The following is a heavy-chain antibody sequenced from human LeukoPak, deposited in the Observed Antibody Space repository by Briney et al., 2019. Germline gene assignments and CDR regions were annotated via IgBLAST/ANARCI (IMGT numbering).Heavy chain of an antibody. CDR1: GGSISSSSYY. CDR2: IYYSGST. Sequence: SETLSLTCTVSGGSISSSSYYWGWIRQPPGKGLEWIGSIYYSGSTYYNPSLKSRVTTSVDTSKNQFSLKLSSVTAADTAVYYCARTRGYYFDYWGQGTLVTVSS. J-gene: IGHJ4*02. V-gene: IGHV4-39*01. CDR3: ARTRGYYFDY.